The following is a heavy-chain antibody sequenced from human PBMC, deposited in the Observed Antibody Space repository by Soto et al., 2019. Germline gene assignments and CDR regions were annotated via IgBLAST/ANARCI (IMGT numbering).Heavy chain of an antibody. Sequence: VQLLESGGGLVQPEGSLGLSCAGSGFTFANYAMSWVRQAPGKGLEWVSVLSNSGGTTYYADSVKGRFTISRDNFKNTLYLQLDSLRAEDTAIYYCARFEGGASGTYGLDVWGQGTTVTVSS. V-gene: IGHV3-23*01. CDR1: GFTFANYA. CDR2: LSNSGGTT. J-gene: IGHJ6*02. CDR3: ARFEGGASGTYGLDV. D-gene: IGHD3-10*01.